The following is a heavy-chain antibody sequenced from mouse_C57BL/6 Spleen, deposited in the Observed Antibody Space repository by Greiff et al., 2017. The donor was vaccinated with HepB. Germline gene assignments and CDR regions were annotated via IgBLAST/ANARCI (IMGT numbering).Heavy chain of an antibody. Sequence: VQLQQSGPGLVKPSQSLSLTCSVTGYSITSGYYWNWIRQFPGNKLEWMGYISYDGSNNYNPSLKNRISITRDTSKNQFFLKLNSVTTEDTATYYCARDLTTVSYAMDYWGQGTSVTVSS. J-gene: IGHJ4*01. CDR1: GYSITSGYY. CDR2: ISYDGSN. CDR3: ARDLTTVSYAMDY. V-gene: IGHV3-6*01. D-gene: IGHD1-1*01.